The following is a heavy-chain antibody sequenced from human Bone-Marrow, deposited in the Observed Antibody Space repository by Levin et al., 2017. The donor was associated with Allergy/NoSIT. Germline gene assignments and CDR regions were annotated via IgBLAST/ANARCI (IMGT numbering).Heavy chain of an antibody. V-gene: IGHV4-39*01. CDR1: GGSISSSSYY. CDR2: IYYSGST. D-gene: IGHD2-15*01. Sequence: SETLSLTCTVSGGSISSSSYYWGWIRQPPGKGLEWIGSIYYSGSTYYNPSLKSRVTISVDTSKNQFSLKLSSVTAADTAVYYCARRNVVVVAASAFDSWGQGTMVTVSS. J-gene: IGHJ3*02. CDR3: ARRNVVVVAASAFDS.